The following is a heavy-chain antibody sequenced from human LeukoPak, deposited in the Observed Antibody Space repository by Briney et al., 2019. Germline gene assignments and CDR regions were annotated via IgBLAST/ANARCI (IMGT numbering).Heavy chain of an antibody. CDR3: ARGVLLPSDYSFDSSGPPNY. CDR1: GFTFSSFW. V-gene: IGHV3-7*02. D-gene: IGHD3-22*01. CDR2: IKQDGSEK. J-gene: IGHJ4*02. Sequence: GGSLRLSCAASGFTFSSFWLSWVRQAPGKGLEWVANIKQDGSEKLYVDSVKGRFTISRDNAENILYLQMNSLRAEDTAVYYCARGVLLPSDYSFDSSGPPNYWGQGTLVTVSS.